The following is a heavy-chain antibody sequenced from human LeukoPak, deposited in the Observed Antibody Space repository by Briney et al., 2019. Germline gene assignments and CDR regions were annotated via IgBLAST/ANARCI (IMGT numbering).Heavy chain of an antibody. CDR3: ARESQNYYYDSSGYYDY. J-gene: IGHJ4*02. Sequence: SETLSLTCTVSGGSISSYYWSWIRQPAGKGLEWIGRIYTSGSTNYNPSLKSRVTMSVDTSKNQFSLKLSSVTAADTAVYYCARESQNYYYDSSGYYDYWGQGTLVTVPS. V-gene: IGHV4-4*07. D-gene: IGHD3-22*01. CDR2: IYTSGST. CDR1: GGSISSYY.